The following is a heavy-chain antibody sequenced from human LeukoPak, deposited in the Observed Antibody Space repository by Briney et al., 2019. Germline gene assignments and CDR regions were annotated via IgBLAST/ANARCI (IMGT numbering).Heavy chain of an antibody. Sequence: ASVKVSCKASGGTFSSYAISWVRQAPGQGLEWMGGIIPIFGTANYAQKFQGRVTITADKSTSTAYMELSSLRSEDTAVYYRARVPYQPDAFDIWGQGTMVTVSS. D-gene: IGHD1-14*01. J-gene: IGHJ3*02. V-gene: IGHV1-69*06. CDR1: GGTFSSYA. CDR2: IIPIFGTA. CDR3: ARVPYQPDAFDI.